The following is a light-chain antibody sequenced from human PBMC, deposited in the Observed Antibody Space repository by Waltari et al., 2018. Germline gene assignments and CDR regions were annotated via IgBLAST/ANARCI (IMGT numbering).Light chain of an antibody. Sequence: EIVLTQSPSTLSLSPGERATLSCRASQSVGRFLAWYQQKPGQAPRLLIYHASIRATGIPDRFSGSGSGTDFSLTIRGLEPEDFAVYYCQKYVNLPATFGQGTKVEIK. V-gene: IGKV3-20*01. CDR2: HAS. CDR1: QSVGRF. CDR3: QKYVNLPAT. J-gene: IGKJ1*01.